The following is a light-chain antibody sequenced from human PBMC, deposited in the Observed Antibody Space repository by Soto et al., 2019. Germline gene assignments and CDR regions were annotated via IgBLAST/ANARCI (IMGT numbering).Light chain of an antibody. CDR2: GAS. CDR3: QQYGSSPRT. Sequence: EIVLTQSPATLSLSPVARATLSCRASQSVSSYLAWYQQKPGQAPRLLIYGASSRATGIPDRFSGSGSGTDFTLTISRLEPEDFAVYYCQQYGSSPRTFGQGAKVDIK. J-gene: IGKJ1*01. CDR1: QSVSSY. V-gene: IGKV3-20*01.